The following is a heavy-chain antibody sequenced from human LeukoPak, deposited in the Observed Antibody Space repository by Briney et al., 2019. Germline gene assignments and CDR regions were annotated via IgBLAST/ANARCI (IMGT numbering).Heavy chain of an antibody. Sequence: LGGSLRLSCSASGFTFRNYVIHWVGQPPGRGLEWLAVTSSDFNVKLYAGSVKGRFTISRDNSRSTLYLQMNSLRPEDTAIYYCAREGYYGSGSPPSLYFDYWGQGTLVTVSS. CDR1: GFTFRNYV. D-gene: IGHD3-10*01. V-gene: IGHV3-30-3*01. J-gene: IGHJ4*02. CDR3: AREGYYGSGSPPSLYFDY. CDR2: TSSDFNVK.